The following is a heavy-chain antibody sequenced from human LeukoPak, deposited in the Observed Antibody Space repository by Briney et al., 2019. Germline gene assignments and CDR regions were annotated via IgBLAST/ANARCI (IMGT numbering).Heavy chain of an antibody. Sequence: SETLSLTCTVSGGSISSGSYYWSWIRQPAGKGLEWIGRIYTSGSTNYNPSLKSRVTISVDTSKNQFSLKLSSVTAADTAVYYCARAVDIEGGNWFDPWGQGTLVTVSS. CDR2: IYTSGST. CDR1: GGSISSGSYY. V-gene: IGHV4-61*02. D-gene: IGHD5-12*01. CDR3: ARAVDIEGGNWFDP. J-gene: IGHJ5*02.